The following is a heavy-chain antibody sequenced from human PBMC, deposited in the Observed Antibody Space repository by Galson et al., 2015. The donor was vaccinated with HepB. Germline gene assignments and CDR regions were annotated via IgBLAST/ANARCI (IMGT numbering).Heavy chain of an antibody. CDR1: GYTFTDYY. D-gene: IGHD3-16*01. J-gene: IGHJ4*02. CDR3: ATLEFGGYEVVDY. V-gene: IGHV1-69-2*01. CDR2: VDPEDGET. Sequence: VKVSCKVSGYTFTDYYMHWVQQAPGKGLEWMGLVDPEDGETIYAEKFQGRVTITADTSTDTAYMELSSLRSEDTAVYYCATLEFGGYEVVDYWGQGTLVTVSS.